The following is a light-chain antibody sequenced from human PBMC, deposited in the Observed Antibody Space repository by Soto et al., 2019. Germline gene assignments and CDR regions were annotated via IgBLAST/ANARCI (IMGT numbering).Light chain of an antibody. V-gene: IGLV4-60*03. J-gene: IGLJ2*01. CDR3: ETWYSSPHVV. CDR2: LEGSGSY. CDR1: SGHSSYI. Sequence: QLVLTQSSSASASLGSSVKLTCTLSSGHSSYIIAWHQQQPGKAPRYLMKLEGSGSYNKGSGVPDRFSGSSSGADRYLTISNLQSEDEADYYCETWYSSPHVVFGGGTKLTVL.